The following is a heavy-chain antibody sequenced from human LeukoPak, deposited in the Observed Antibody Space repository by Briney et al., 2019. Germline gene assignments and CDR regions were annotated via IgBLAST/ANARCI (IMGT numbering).Heavy chain of an antibody. CDR3: AKAIVRGVPGGGYYYYGMDV. CDR2: ISGSGGST. CDR1: GFTFSSYA. Sequence: PGGSLRHSCAASGFTFSSYAMSWVRQAPGKGLEWVSAISGSGGSTYYADSVKGRFTISRDNSKNTLYLQMNSLRAEDTAVYYCAKAIVRGVPGGGYYYYGMDVWGQGTTVTVSS. J-gene: IGHJ6*02. D-gene: IGHD3-10*01. V-gene: IGHV3-23*01.